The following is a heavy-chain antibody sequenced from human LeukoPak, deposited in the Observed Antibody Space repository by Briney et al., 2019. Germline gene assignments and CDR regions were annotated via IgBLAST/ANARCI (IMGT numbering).Heavy chain of an antibody. Sequence: GGSLRLSCAASGFTFSSYAMSWVRQAPGKGLEWVSAISGSGGSTYYAGSVKGRFTISRDNSKNTLYLQMNSLKTEDTAVYYCARVAVVTPAAMDYWGQGTLVTVSS. J-gene: IGHJ4*02. CDR2: ISGSGGST. V-gene: IGHV3-23*01. CDR1: GFTFSSYA. D-gene: IGHD2-2*01. CDR3: ARVAVVTPAAMDY.